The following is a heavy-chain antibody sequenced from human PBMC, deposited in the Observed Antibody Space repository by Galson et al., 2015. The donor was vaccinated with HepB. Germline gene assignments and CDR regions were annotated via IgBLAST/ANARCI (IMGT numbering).Heavy chain of an antibody. J-gene: IGHJ4*02. D-gene: IGHD1-26*01. CDR2: IWYDGSNK. V-gene: IGHV3-33*01. CDR1: GFTFSSYG. CDR3: ARARALGATTLDY. Sequence: SLRLSCAASGFTFSSYGMHWVRQAPGKGLEWVAVIWYDGSNKYYADSVKGRFTISRDNSKNTLYLQMNSLRAEDTAVYYCARARALGATTLDYWGQGTLVTVSS.